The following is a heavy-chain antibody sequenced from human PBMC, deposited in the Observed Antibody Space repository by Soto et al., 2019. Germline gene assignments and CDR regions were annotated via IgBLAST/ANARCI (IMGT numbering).Heavy chain of an antibody. CDR1: GFRFDDYN. V-gene: IGHV3-43*01. D-gene: IGHD3-3*01. J-gene: IGHJ6*02. Sequence: PGGSLRLSCAAYGFRFDDYNMHWVRPAPGEGLEWVSLITWNGSNSYYADSVKGRFTISRDGTTKSLSLQMTSLKREDTGLYFCARETLTFGSALDVWGQGTTVTVSS. CDR2: ITWNGSNS. CDR3: ARETLTFGSALDV.